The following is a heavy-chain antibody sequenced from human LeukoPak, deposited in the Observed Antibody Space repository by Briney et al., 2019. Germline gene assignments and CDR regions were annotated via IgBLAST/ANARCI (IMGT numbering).Heavy chain of an antibody. D-gene: IGHD5-18*01. CDR1: GGSISSYY. CDR2: IYYNGST. Sequence: KSSETLSLTCTISGGSISSYYWSWIRQPPGKGLEWIGYIYYNGSTNYNPSLKSRVTISVDTSKNQFSLKLSSVTAADTAVYYCARDSLGGGTAMVYWGQGTLVTVSS. V-gene: IGHV4-59*01. CDR3: ARDSLGGGTAMVY. J-gene: IGHJ4*02.